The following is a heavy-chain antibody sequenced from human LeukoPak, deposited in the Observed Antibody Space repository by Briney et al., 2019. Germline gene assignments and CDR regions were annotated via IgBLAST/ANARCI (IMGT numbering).Heavy chain of an antibody. CDR2: LSHSGST. Sequence: SETLSLTCAVSGYSISSSYYYWRWIRQPRGKGLHWIGTLSHSGSTNFTPSLKSRVTISVDTSKYQFSLNLTSVTAADTAAYYCARRWTYFDYWGQGTLVTVSS. J-gene: IGHJ4*02. CDR1: GYSISSSYYY. D-gene: IGHD1-1*01. CDR3: ARRWTYFDY. V-gene: IGHV4-38-2*01.